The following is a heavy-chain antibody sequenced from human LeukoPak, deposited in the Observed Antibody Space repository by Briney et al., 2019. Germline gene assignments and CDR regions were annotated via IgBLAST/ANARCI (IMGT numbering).Heavy chain of an antibody. CDR1: GYTFTSYG. CDR3: ASYDSGGYYASYYYYYMDV. D-gene: IGHD3-22*01. Sequence: ASVKVSCKASGYTFTSYGISWVRQAPGQGLEWMGWISAYNGNTNYAQKLQGRVTMTTDTSTSTAYMELRSLRSDDTAVYYCASYDSGGYYASYYYYYMDVWGKGTTVTVSS. CDR2: ISAYNGNT. V-gene: IGHV1-18*01. J-gene: IGHJ6*03.